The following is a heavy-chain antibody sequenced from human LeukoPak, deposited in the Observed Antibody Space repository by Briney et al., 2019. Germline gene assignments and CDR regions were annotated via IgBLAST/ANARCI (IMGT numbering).Heavy chain of an antibody. J-gene: IGHJ3*01. D-gene: IGHD1-26*01. V-gene: IGHV4-59*08. Sequence: SETLSLTCTVSRGSISGHYWSWIRQSPGKGLEWIGDIYYSGNTNYNPSLKSRVTISIDTSRIHFSLHLSSVTAADTAVYYCARTRYSGSHNSAFDLWGQGTVVTVSS. CDR1: RGSISGHY. CDR3: ARTRYSGSHNSAFDL. CDR2: IYYSGNT.